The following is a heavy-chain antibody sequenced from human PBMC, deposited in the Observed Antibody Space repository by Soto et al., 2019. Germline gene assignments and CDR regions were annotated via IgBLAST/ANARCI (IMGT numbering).Heavy chain of an antibody. D-gene: IGHD3-10*01. V-gene: IGHV1-18*04. CDR1: GYTFTSYG. J-gene: IGHJ5*02. CDR3: ARWRYGSVIPPQSRNWFDL. CDR2: ISAYNGNT. Sequence: ASVKVSCKASGYTFTSYGISWVRQAPGQGLEWMGWISAYNGNTNYAQKLQGRVTMTTDTSTSTAYMELRSLRSDDTAVYYCARWRYGSVIPPQSRNWFDLWGPGILVTGSA.